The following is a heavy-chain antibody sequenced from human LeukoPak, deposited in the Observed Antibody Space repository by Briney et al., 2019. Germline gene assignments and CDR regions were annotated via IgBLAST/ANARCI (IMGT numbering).Heavy chain of an antibody. CDR2: ISGSGGST. CDR3: ANWDIVATIIEN. J-gene: IGHJ4*02. CDR1: GFTFSSYA. Sequence: GGSLGLSCAASGFTFSSYAMSWVRQAPGKGLEWVSAISGSGGSTYYADSVKGRFTISRDNSKNTLYLQMNSLRAEDTAVYYCANWDIVATIIENWGQGTLVTVSP. D-gene: IGHD5-12*01. V-gene: IGHV3-23*01.